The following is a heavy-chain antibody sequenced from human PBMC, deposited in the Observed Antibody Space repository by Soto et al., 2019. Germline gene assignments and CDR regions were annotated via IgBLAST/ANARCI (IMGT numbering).Heavy chain of an antibody. Sequence: GGTNYAQKFQGWVTMTRDTSISTAYMELSRLRSDDTAVYYCASGGPYDSSGYPPYGIDVWGQGTTVTVSS. V-gene: IGHV1-2*04. J-gene: IGHJ6*02. CDR2: GGT. CDR3: ASGGPYDSSGYPPYGIDV. D-gene: IGHD3-22*01.